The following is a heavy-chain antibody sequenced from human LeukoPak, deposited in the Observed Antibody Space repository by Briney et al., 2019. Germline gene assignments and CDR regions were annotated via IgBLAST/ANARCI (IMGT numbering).Heavy chain of an antibody. D-gene: IGHD3-16*02. J-gene: IGHJ4*02. CDR2: IYTSGST. Sequence: SETLSLTCTVSGGSISSYYWSWIRQPAGKGLEWIGRIYTSGSTNYNPSLKSRVTMSVDTSKNQFSLKLSSVTAADTAVYYCARGGPMITFGGVIVDWGQGTLVTVSS. CDR3: ARGGPMITFGGVIVD. V-gene: IGHV4-4*07. CDR1: GGSISSYY.